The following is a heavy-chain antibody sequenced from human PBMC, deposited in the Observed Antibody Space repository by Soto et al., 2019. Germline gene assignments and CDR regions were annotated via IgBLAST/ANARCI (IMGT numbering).Heavy chain of an antibody. J-gene: IGHJ5*02. CDR2: IDPSDSYT. CDR1: GYSFTNYW. CDR3: ARLLVQYSSGPP. Sequence: GESLKISCNVSGYSFTNYWISWVRQMPGKGLEWMGRIDPSDSYTNYSPSFQGHVTISADKSISTAYLQWSSLKASDTAMYYCARLLVQYSSGPPWGQGTLVTVSS. V-gene: IGHV5-10-1*01. D-gene: IGHD6-19*01.